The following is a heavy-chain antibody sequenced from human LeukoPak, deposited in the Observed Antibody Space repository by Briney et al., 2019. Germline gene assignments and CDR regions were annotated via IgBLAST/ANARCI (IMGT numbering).Heavy chain of an antibody. V-gene: IGHV1-18*01. CDR2: ISAYNGNT. J-gene: IGHJ6*03. Sequence: ASVKVSCKASGYTFTSYGISWVRQAPGQGLEWMGWISAYNGNTNYAQKLQGRVTMTTDTSTSTAYMELSRLRSDDTAVYYCARVSRLVTYYYYYYMDVWGKGTTVTVSS. CDR3: ARVSRLVTYYYYYYMDV. CDR1: GYTFTSYG.